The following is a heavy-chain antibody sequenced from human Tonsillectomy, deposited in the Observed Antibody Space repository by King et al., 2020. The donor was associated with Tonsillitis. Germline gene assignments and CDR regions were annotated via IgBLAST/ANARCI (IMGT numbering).Heavy chain of an antibody. D-gene: IGHD3-22*01. CDR2: VLYDGTNT. CDR3: AKNLGYSDSNGYSSPDY. CDR1: GFTFSTYG. Sequence: VQLVESGGGVVQPGRSLRLSCAASGFTFSTYGMHWVRQAPGKGLEWVAVVLYDGTNTYYADSVKGRFTISRDNAKNTVYLQMNSLRAEDTAVYYCAKNLGYSDSNGYSSPDYWGQGTLVTVSS. V-gene: IGHV3-30*18. J-gene: IGHJ4*02.